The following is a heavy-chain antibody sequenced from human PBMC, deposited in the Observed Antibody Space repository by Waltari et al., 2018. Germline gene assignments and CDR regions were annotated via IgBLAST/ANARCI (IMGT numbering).Heavy chain of an antibody. CDR2: INPSGGST. J-gene: IGHJ4*02. Sequence: QVQLVQSGAEAKKPGASVKVSCKASGYTFTSYYMHWVRQPPGQGLEWMGIINPSGGSTSYAQKFQGRVTMTRDTSTSTVYMELSSLRSEDTAVYYCARGAAVTFGGVIAQYWGQGTLVTVSS. V-gene: IGHV1-46*01. CDR1: GYTFTSYY. D-gene: IGHD3-16*02. CDR3: ARGAAVTFGGVIAQY.